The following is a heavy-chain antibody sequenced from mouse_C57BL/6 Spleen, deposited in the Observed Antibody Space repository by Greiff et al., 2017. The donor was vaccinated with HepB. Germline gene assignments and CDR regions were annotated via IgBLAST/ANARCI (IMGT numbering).Heavy chain of an antibody. CDR2: ISYSGST. Sequence: EVMLVESGPGLVKPSQSLSLTCTVTGYSITSGYGWNWIRQFPGNKLEWMGYISYSGSTNYNPSLKSRISITRDTSKNQFFLQLNSVTTEETATYYCARTARIKYWGQGTTLTVSS. CDR1: GYSITSGYG. CDR3: ARTARIKY. D-gene: IGHD1-2*01. V-gene: IGHV3-2*02. J-gene: IGHJ2*01.